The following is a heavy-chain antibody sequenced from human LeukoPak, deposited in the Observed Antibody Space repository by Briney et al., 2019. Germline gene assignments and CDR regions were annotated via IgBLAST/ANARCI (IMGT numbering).Heavy chain of an antibody. Sequence: GGSLRLSCAASGFTFSSYEMNWVRQAPGKGPEWVSYISSSCSTIYYADSVKGRFTISRDNAKNSLYLQMNSLRAEDTAVYYCARGESSYGSESYPIDYWGQGTLVTVSS. CDR3: ARGESSYGSESYPIDY. D-gene: IGHD3-10*01. V-gene: IGHV3-48*03. CDR1: GFTFSSYE. J-gene: IGHJ4*02. CDR2: ISSSCSTI.